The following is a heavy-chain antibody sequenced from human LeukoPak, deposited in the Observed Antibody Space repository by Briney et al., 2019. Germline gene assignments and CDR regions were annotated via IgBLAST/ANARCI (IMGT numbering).Heavy chain of an antibody. J-gene: IGHJ3*02. CDR2: IYPGDSDT. CDR1: GYSFTSDW. D-gene: IGHD2-15*01. CDR3: ARALLGYCSGGSCYTDAFDI. Sequence: GESLKISCKGSGYSFTSDWIGWVRQMPGKGLEWMGIIYPGDSDTRYSPSFQGQVTISADKSINTAYLQWSSLKASDTAIYYCARALLGYCSGGSCYTDAFDIWGQGTMVTVSS. V-gene: IGHV5-51*01.